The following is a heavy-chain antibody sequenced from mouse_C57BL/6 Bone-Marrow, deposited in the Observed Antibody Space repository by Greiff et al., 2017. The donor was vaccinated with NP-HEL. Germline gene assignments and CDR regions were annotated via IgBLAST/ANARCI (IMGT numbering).Heavy chain of an antibody. V-gene: IGHV1-75*01. CDR1: GYTFTDYY. D-gene: IGHD1-1*01. Sequence: VQVVESGPELVKPGASVKISCKASGYTFTDYYINWVKQRPGQGLEWIGWIFPGSGSTYYNEKFKGKATLTVDKSSSTAYMLLSSLTSEDSAVYFCARDGSSYYYAMDYWGQGTSVTVSS. CDR3: ARDGSSYYYAMDY. J-gene: IGHJ4*01. CDR2: IFPGSGST.